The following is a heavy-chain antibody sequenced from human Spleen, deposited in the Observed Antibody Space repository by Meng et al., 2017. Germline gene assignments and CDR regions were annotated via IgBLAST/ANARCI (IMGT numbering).Heavy chain of an antibody. CDR3: ARGPTTMAHDFDY. Sequence: QGTLQEVGAGLLKPSETLSLTCFVSGGSFRDYYWSWIRQPPGKGLEWIGEINHSGSTNYNPSLESRATISVDTSQNNLSLKLSSVTAADSAVYYCARGPTTMAHDFDYWGQGTLVTVSS. CDR2: INHSGST. CDR1: GGSFRDYY. V-gene: IGHV4-34*01. D-gene: IGHD4-11*01. J-gene: IGHJ4*02.